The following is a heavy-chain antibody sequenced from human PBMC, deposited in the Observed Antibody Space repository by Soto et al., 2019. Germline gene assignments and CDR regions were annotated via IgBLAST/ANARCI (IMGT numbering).Heavy chain of an antibody. CDR1: GFTFSSYA. V-gene: IGHV3-30-3*01. J-gene: IGHJ3*02. CDR2: ISFDGSNK. D-gene: IGHD6-6*01. CDR3: ARSCLRFSIAARRTAFDM. Sequence: GGSLRLSCAASGFTFSSYAMHWVRQGPGKGLEWVAAISFDGSNKYDADSVKGRFSISRDNTKNTLYLQMSSLRVEDTAVYYCARSCLRFSIAARRTAFDMWGQGTMLTVSS.